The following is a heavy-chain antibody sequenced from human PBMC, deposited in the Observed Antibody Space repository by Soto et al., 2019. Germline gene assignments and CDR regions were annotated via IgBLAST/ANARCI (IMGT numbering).Heavy chain of an antibody. CDR2: IKEDGSQK. V-gene: IGHV3-7*01. Sequence: EVQLVESGGDLVQPGGSLRLSCAVSGFTFSHYWMTWVRQAPGKGLEWVANIKEDGSQKNYVDSVKGRFTVSRDNAKNSLYLPMNSLRAEDTAVYYCARSGSEVDYWGQGTLVIVSS. CDR1: GFTFSHYW. CDR3: ARSGSEVDY. J-gene: IGHJ4*02. D-gene: IGHD3-10*01.